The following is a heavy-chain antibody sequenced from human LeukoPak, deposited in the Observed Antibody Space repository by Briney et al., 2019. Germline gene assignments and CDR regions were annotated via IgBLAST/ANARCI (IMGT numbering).Heavy chain of an antibody. V-gene: IGHV4-59*01. CDR1: GGSISSYY. CDR3: AGQSTTNTKFGHWFDP. J-gene: IGHJ5*02. CDR2: IYYTGST. Sequence: SETLSLTCTVSGGSISSYYWTWIRQPPGEELEWIGYIYYTGSTNYNPSLKTRVTMSVDTSKNQFSLKLSSVTAADTAVYYCAGQSTTNTKFGHWFDPWGQGTLVTVSS. D-gene: IGHD2-2*01.